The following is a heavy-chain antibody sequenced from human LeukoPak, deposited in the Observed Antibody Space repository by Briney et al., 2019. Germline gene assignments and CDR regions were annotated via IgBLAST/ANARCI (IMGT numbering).Heavy chain of an antibody. CDR2: ISSSGSTI. CDR3: ARRGYSKRSNWFDP. CDR1: GFTFSDYY. D-gene: IGHD6-13*01. J-gene: IGHJ5*02. V-gene: IGHV3-11*01. Sequence: PGGSLRLSCAASGFTFSDYYMSWIRQAPGKGLEWVSYISSSGSTIYYADSVKGRFTISRDNAKSSLYLQMNSLRAEDTAVYYCARRGYSKRSNWFDPWGQGTLVTVSS.